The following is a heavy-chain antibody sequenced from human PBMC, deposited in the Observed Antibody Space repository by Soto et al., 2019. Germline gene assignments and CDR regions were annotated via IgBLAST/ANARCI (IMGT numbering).Heavy chain of an antibody. CDR1: GGTFGSYA. CDR3: ARSQGSSTSLEIYYYYYYGMDV. D-gene: IGHD2-2*01. Sequence: QVQLVQSGAEVKKPGSSVKVSCKASGGTFGSYAISWVRQAPGQGLEWMGGIIPITATANYAQKFQGRVTITADESTSTACMQRSSLRSEDTAVYYCARSQGSSTSLEIYYYYYYGMDVWGQGTTVTVS. CDR2: IIPITATA. V-gene: IGHV1-69*01. J-gene: IGHJ6*02.